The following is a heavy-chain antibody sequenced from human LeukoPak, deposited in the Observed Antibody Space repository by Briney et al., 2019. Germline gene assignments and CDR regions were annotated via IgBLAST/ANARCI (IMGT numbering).Heavy chain of an antibody. CDR2: INAVDTNT. CDR1: GFTFSSYA. Sequence: GGSLRLSCAASGFTFSSYAMTWVRQAPGKGLEWVSTINAVDTNTYYADSVKGRLTVSRDNSKNTLYLQMNSLRAEDTAVYYCAKQFLETSWGQGTLVTVSS. CDR3: AKQFLETS. J-gene: IGHJ4*02. V-gene: IGHV3-23*01. D-gene: IGHD1-14*01.